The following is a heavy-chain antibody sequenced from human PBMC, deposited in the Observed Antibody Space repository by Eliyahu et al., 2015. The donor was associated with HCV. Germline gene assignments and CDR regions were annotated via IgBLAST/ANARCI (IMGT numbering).Heavy chain of an antibody. Sequence: EVQLVESGGGLVKPGGSLRLSCAASGFXFSSYSMNWVRQAPGKGLGWVSSISGSSSYIYYADSVKGRFTISRDNAKDSLYLQLNSLRAEDTAVYYCARNGGYLDFWSGYYQAYWGQGTLVTVSS. V-gene: IGHV3-21*01. CDR3: ARNGGYLDFWSGYYQAY. CDR1: GFXFSSYS. CDR2: ISGSSSYI. D-gene: IGHD3-3*01. J-gene: IGHJ4*02.